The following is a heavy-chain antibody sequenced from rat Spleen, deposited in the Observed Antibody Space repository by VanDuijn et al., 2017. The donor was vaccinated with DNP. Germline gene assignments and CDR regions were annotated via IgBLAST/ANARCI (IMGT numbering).Heavy chain of an antibody. CDR2: ISTSGGST. Sequence: EVQLVESGGGLVQPGRSLKLSCAASGFTFSDYYMAWVRQAPTKGLEWVASISTSGGSTYYRDSVKGRFTVSRDNAKSTLYLQMDSLRSEDTATYYCARLRNLLPDAWGQGTSVTVSS. CDR3: ARLRNLLPDA. D-gene: IGHD1-4*01. V-gene: IGHV5-25*01. CDR1: GFTFSDYY. J-gene: IGHJ4*01.